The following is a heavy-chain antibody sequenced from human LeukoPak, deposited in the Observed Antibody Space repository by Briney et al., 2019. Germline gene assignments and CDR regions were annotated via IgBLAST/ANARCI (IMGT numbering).Heavy chain of an antibody. D-gene: IGHD3-10*01. V-gene: IGHV3-7*01. CDR3: ARVLHGSGFRFDY. Sequence: PGGSLRLSCAASGFTFSSYWMSWVRQAPGKGLEWVANIKQDGSEKYYVDSVKGRFTISRDNAKNSLYLQMNSLRAEDTAVYYCARVLHGSGFRFDYWGQGTLVTVSS. J-gene: IGHJ4*02. CDR1: GFTFSSYW. CDR2: IKQDGSEK.